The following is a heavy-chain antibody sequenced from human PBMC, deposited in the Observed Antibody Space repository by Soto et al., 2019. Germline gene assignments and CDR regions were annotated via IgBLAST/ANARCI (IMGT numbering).Heavy chain of an antibody. Sequence: PGESLKISCKGSGHSYTTYWIGWVRQMPGKGLEWMGVIYPGDSDTRYSPSFQGQVTISADKSTSTAYLQWSSLKASDTAMYYWATHPYYFDNSVNNTWGQGPLVPVAS. CDR3: ATHPYYFDNSVNNT. CDR2: IYPGDSDT. J-gene: IGHJ5*02. CDR1: GHSYTTYW. V-gene: IGHV5-51*01. D-gene: IGHD3-22*01.